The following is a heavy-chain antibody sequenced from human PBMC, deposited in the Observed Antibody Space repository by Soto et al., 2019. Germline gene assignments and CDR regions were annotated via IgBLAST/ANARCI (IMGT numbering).Heavy chain of an antibody. CDR1: GFTFSSYW. Sequence: EVQLVESGGGLVQPGGSLRLSCAASGFTFSSYWMSWVRQAPGKGLEWVANIKQDGSEKYYVDSVKGRFTVSRDNANNSLYLQMNSLRAEDTAVYYCPRSLKGASYFDYWGQGTLVTVSS. V-gene: IGHV3-7*01. CDR2: IKQDGSEK. CDR3: PRSLKGASYFDY. D-gene: IGHD1-26*01. J-gene: IGHJ4*02.